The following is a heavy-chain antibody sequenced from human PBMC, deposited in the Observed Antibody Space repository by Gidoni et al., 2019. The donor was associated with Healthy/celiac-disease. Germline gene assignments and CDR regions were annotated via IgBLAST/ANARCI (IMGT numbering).Heavy chain of an antibody. CDR1: GFTFRSYA. V-gene: IGHV3-30-3*01. CDR3: ARERGLGEGPDGMDV. CDR2: ISYDGSNK. D-gene: IGHD3-10*01. J-gene: IGHJ6*02. Sequence: QVQLVESGGGVVQPGRSLRLSCAASGFTFRSYAMHWVRQAPGKGLEWVAVISYDGSNKYYADSVKGRFTISRDNSKNTLYLQMNSLRAEDTAVYYCARERGLGEGPDGMDVWGQGTTVTVSS.